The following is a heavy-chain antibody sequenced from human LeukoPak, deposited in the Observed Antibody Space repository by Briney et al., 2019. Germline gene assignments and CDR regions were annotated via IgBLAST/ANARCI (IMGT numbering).Heavy chain of an antibody. V-gene: IGHV3-7*01. Sequence: PGGSLRLSCAASGFPFSGYWMSWIRQAPGKGLEWVANINLHGSVIHYVDSVKGRFTISRDNAKNLLYLQMNYLRAEDTALYYCATSDDSSGSDWGQGTLVTVSP. CDR2: INLHGSVI. J-gene: IGHJ4*02. CDR3: ATSDDSSGSD. D-gene: IGHD3-22*01. CDR1: GFPFSGYW.